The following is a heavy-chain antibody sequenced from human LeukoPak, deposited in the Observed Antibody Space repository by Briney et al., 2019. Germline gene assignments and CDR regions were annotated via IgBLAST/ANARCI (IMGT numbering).Heavy chain of an antibody. Sequence: ASVKVSCKASGYTFTGYYMHWVRQAPGQGLEWMGWISAYGNTNYAQKLQGRVTMTTDTSTSTAYMELRSLRSDDTAVYYCATAPERELLDYWGQGTLVTVSS. J-gene: IGHJ4*02. CDR2: ISAYGNT. D-gene: IGHD1-26*01. CDR1: GYTFTGYY. V-gene: IGHV1-18*04. CDR3: ATAPERELLDY.